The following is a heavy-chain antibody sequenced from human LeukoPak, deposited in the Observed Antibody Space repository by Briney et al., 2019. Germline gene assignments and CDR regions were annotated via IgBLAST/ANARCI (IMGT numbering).Heavy chain of an antibody. CDR1: GGSISSSSYY. CDR3: ARDSGIRLYDSNWFDP. CDR2: IYYSGST. Sequence: SETLSLTCTVSGGSISSSSYYWGWIRQPPGKGLEWIGSIYYSGSTYYNPSLKSRVTISVDTSKNQFPLKLSSVTAADTAVYYCARDSGIRLYDSNWFDPWGQGTLVTVSS. D-gene: IGHD3-22*01. V-gene: IGHV4-39*06. J-gene: IGHJ5*02.